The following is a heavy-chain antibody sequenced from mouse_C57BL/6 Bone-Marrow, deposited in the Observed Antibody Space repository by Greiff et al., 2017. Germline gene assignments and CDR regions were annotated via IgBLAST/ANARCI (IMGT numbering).Heavy chain of an antibody. CDR1: GYTFPSYW. D-gene: IGHD1-1*01. CDR3: ARGDYNCSSAFAY. J-gene: IGHJ3*01. CDR2: IHPSSGYT. Sequence: VQLQESGAELAKPGASVKLSCKASGYTFPSYWMHWVKQRPGQGLEWIGYIHPSSGYTKYNQKFKDKATLTADKSSSTAYMQLSSLTYEDSAVYYCARGDYNCSSAFAYWGQGTLGTVSA. V-gene: IGHV1-7*01.